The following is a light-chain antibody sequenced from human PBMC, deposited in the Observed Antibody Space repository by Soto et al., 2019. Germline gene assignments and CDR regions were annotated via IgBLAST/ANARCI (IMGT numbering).Light chain of an antibody. Sequence: EIVLTQSPGTRSLSPGERATLSCRASQSVSTSYLAWYQQKPGQAPMLLIYDASSRSTGIPDRFSGSGSGTDFTLTISRLEPEDFAVYYCQQYGSAPQTFGQGTKVEIK. CDR3: QQYGSAPQT. CDR2: DAS. CDR1: QSVSTSY. J-gene: IGKJ1*01. V-gene: IGKV3-20*01.